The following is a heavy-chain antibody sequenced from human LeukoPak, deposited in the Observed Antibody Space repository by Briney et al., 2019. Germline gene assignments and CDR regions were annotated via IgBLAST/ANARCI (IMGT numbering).Heavy chain of an antibody. Sequence: SVKVSCKASGGTFSSYAISWVRQAPGQGLEWMGRIIPIFGTANYAQKFQGRVTITTDESTSTAYMELSSLRSEDTAVYYCARTYYYESSGYYLDYWGQGTLVTVSS. CDR1: GGTFSSYA. D-gene: IGHD3-22*01. CDR2: IIPIFGTA. V-gene: IGHV1-69*05. J-gene: IGHJ4*02. CDR3: ARTYYYESSGYYLDY.